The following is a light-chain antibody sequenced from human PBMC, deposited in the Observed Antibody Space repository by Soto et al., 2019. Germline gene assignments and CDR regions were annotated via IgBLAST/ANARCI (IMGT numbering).Light chain of an antibody. CDR3: QQYGGSPRT. CDR1: QSINSF. Sequence: ELVLTQSPGTLSLSPWEGATLSCRASQSINSFLAWYQQRRGQAPRLLIHGASNRATGIPDRFSGSGSGTDFTLTISRLEPEDFAVYYCQQYGGSPRTFGQGTKVDIK. CDR2: GAS. V-gene: IGKV3-20*01. J-gene: IGKJ1*01.